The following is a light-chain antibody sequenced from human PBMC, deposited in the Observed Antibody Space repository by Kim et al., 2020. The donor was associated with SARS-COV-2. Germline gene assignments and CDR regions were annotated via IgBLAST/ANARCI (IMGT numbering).Light chain of an antibody. CDR1: QSVSSN. Sequence: EIVMTQSPATLSASPGERTTLTCRASQSVSSNLAWYQQKPGQAPRLLIYDASTRATGIPARFSGSGSGTEFTLTISSLQPEDFAVYYYQQHYNSPPFTFGGGTKVDIK. V-gene: IGKV3-15*01. CDR2: DAS. CDR3: QQHYNSPPFT. J-gene: IGKJ4*01.